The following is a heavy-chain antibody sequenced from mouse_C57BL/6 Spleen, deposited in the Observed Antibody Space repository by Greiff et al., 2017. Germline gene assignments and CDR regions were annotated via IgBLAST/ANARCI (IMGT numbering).Heavy chain of an antibody. V-gene: IGHV2-9*01. J-gene: IGHJ4*01. CDR1: GFSLTSYG. D-gene: IGHD2-2*01. Sequence: QVQLQQSGPGLVAPSQSLSITCTVSGFSLTSYGVDWVRQPPGKGLEWLGVIWGGGSTNYNSALLSRLSISKDNSKSQVFLKMNSLQTDDTAKYYCSKQSYGYEDYYAMDYWGQGTSVTVSS. CDR2: IWGGGST. CDR3: SKQSYGYEDYYAMDY.